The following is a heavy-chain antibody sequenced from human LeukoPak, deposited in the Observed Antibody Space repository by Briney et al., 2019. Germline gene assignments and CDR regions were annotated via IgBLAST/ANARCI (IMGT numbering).Heavy chain of an antibody. J-gene: IGHJ4*02. CDR1: GGSISSSNW. Sequence: PSGTLSLTCAVSGGSISSSNWWSWVRQPPGTGLEWIGEIYHSGSTNYNPSLKSRVTISVDKSKNQFSLKLSSVTAANTAVYYCARHAIVGATTGIDYWGQGTLVTVSS. D-gene: IGHD1-26*01. CDR3: ARHAIVGATTGIDY. CDR2: IYHSGST. V-gene: IGHV4-4*02.